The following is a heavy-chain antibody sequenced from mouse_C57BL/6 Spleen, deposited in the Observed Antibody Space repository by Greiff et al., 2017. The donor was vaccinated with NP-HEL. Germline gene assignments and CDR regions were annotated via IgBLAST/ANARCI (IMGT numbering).Heavy chain of an antibody. V-gene: IGHV1-19*01. Sequence: VHVKQSGPVLVKPGASVKMSCKASGYTFTDYYMNWVKQSHGKSLEWIGVINPYNGGTSYNQKFKCKATLTVDKSSSTAYMEINSLTSEDSAVYYCARGGGFMDYWGQGTSVTVSS. CDR1: GYTFTDYY. D-gene: IGHD3-2*02. CDR3: ARGGGFMDY. CDR2: INPYNGGT. J-gene: IGHJ4*01.